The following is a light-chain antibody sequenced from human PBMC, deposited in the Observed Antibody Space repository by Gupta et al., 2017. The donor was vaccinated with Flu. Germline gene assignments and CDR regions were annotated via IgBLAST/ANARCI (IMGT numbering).Light chain of an antibody. CDR2: EVS. CDR3: SSYAGGNGYV. CDR1: NSDAGIYNY. V-gene: IGLV2-8*01. J-gene: IGLJ1*01. Sequence: QSALIHPPSASGSPGQPVTISCTGTNSDAGIYNYVSWYQQHPGKAPKLIIFEVSLRPSGVPDRFSGSKSGNTASLTVSELQAEDEADYYCSSYAGGNGYVFGTGTKLTV.